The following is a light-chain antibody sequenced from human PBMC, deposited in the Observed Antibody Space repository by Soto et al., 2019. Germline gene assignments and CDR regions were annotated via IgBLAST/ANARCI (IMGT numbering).Light chain of an antibody. Sequence: QSVLTQPASVSGSPGQSITISCTGTSGDVGSYNLVSWYQQHPGQAPKLLIFEVSKRPSGVSNRFSGSKSGNTASLTISGLQAEDESEYYCWSYAGSGTDVFGSGTKVTVL. V-gene: IGLV2-23*02. CDR1: SGDVGSYNL. CDR2: EVS. CDR3: WSYAGSGTDV. J-gene: IGLJ1*01.